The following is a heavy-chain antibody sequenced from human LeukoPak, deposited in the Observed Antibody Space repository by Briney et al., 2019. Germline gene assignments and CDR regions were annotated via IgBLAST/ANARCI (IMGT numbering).Heavy chain of an antibody. V-gene: IGHV4-34*01. CDR2: INHSGDT. Sequence: PSETLSLTCDVNGGSFTGYYWSWIRQPPGKGLEWIGEINHSGDTYYNPSLKSRLTMSEDTSKNQLSLILTSGTAADTAVYYCSRGRKGSSSWYGMDVWGNGTTVIVSS. CDR1: GGSFTGYY. D-gene: IGHD6-13*01. J-gene: IGHJ6*04. CDR3: SRGRKGSSSWYGMDV.